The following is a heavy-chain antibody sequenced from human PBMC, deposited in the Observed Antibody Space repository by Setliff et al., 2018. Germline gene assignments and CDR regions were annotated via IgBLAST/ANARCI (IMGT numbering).Heavy chain of an antibody. V-gene: IGHV4-61*09. CDR3: ARGITSVSWTPRY. Sequence: SETLSLTCTVSGGSISSGSHYWTWIRQPTGKRLEWIGHIDPSGDTNYSPSLKSRVTISRDTPKNQLSLELTSVTAADTAVYYCARGITSVSWTPRYWGRGTLVTVSS. CDR2: IDPSGDT. J-gene: IGHJ4*02. D-gene: IGHD3-10*01. CDR1: GGSISSGSHY.